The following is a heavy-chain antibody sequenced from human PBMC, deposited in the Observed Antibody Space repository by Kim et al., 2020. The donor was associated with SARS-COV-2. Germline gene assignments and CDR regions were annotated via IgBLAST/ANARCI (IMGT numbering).Heavy chain of an antibody. D-gene: IGHD3-10*01. J-gene: IGHJ4*02. V-gene: IGHV3-49*02. Sequence: SVKGRFTISRDDAKSIAYLQMNSLKTEDTTVYYCTTVTYYYGSGSYYFDYWGQGTLVTVSS. CDR3: TTVTYYYGSGSYYFDY.